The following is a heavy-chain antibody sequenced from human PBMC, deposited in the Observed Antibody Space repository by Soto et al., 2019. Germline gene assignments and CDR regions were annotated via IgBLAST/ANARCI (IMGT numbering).Heavy chain of an antibody. D-gene: IGHD2-15*01. CDR1: GGTFSSYA. CDR3: ARDSQGVVLFGY. J-gene: IGHJ4*02. CDR2: INPSGGTT. Sequence: ASVKVSCKTSGGTFSSYAISWVRQAPGQGLEWMGIINPSGGTTSYAQTFQGRVTMTRDTSTSTVYMDLSSLRSDDTAVYYCARDSQGVVLFGYWGQGTRVTVSS. V-gene: IGHV1-46*01.